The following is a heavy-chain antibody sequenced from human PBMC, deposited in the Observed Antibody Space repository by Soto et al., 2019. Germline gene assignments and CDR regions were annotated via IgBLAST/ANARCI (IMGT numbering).Heavy chain of an antibody. CDR3: ARHVMVRGDIYYYYYMDV. J-gene: IGHJ6*03. V-gene: IGHV5-51*01. CDR2: IYPGDSDT. D-gene: IGHD3-10*01. CDR1: GYSFTSYW. Sequence: PGESLKISCKGSGYSFTSYWIGWVRQMPGKGLEWMGIIYPGDSDTRYSPSFQGQVTISADKSISTAYLQWSSLKASDTAMYYCARHVMVRGDIYYYYYMDVWGKGTTVTVSS.